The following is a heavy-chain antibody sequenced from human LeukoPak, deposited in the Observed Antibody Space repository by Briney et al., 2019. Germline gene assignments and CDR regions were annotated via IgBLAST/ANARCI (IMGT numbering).Heavy chain of an antibody. CDR2: IYYGGSA. J-gene: IGHJ5*02. V-gene: IGHV4-59*08. CDR1: GGSISSYY. Sequence: PSATLSLTCTVSGGSISSYYWTWIRQPPGKGLEWIGYIYYGGSANYNPSLKSRVTISVDTSKNHFSLRLSSVTAADTAVYYCARSQSGGYSNFDPWGQGTLVTVSS. D-gene: IGHD4-11*01. CDR3: ARSQSGGYSNFDP.